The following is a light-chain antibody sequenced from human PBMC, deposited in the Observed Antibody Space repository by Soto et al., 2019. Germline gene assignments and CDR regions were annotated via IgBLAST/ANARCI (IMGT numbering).Light chain of an antibody. CDR3: QQYNGYSRT. Sequence: DIQLTQSPSTLSAAVGDSVTITCRASQNIRNLLAWYQQKPGKAPKPLIFDASTLKTGVPSRFGGSGSGTEFTLTISSMQPDDFATFYCQQYNGYSRTFGQGTKVDI. V-gene: IGKV1-5*01. CDR2: DAS. CDR1: QNIRNL. J-gene: IGKJ1*01.